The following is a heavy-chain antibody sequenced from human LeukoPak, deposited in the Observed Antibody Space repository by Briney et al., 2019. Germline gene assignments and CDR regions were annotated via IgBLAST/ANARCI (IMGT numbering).Heavy chain of an antibody. CDR3: ARAPWAYGNYVHAFDI. CDR2: IYSGGRI. D-gene: IGHD4-11*01. J-gene: IGHJ3*02. CDR1: GGSFRGDYY. Sequence: SETLSLTCTVSGGSFRGDYYWAWIRQPPGKGLEWIGSIYSGGRIYYNPSLKSRVSISIDTSNNDLSLKVTSVTAADTAGYYCARAPWAYGNYVHAFDIWGQGTMVTVSS. V-gene: IGHV4-39*07.